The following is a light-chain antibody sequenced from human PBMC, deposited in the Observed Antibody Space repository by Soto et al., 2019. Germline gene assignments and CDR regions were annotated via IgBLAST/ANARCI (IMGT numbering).Light chain of an antibody. Sequence: QSALTQPASGSGSPGQSIGISCTRTSSDVGGYDYVSWYQQLPGKAPKLMIYDVNNRPSGVSNRFSGSKSGNTASLTISGLQAEDEADYYCSSYTSSSTHVFGPGTKVTVL. CDR2: DVN. CDR1: SSDVGGYDY. J-gene: IGLJ1*01. CDR3: SSYTSSSTHV. V-gene: IGLV2-14*03.